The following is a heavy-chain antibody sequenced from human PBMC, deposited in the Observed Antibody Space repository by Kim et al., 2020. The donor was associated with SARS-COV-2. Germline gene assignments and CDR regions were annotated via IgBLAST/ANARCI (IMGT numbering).Heavy chain of an antibody. CDR3: ARDQIIAVAGMVY. Sequence: YAQKFQGRVTMTRDTSTSTVYMELSSLRSEDTAVYYCARDQIIAVAGMVYWGQGTLVTVSS. J-gene: IGHJ4*02. D-gene: IGHD6-19*01. V-gene: IGHV1-46*01.